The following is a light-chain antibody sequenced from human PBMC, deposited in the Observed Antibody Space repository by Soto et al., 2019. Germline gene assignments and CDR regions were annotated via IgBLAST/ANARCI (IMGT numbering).Light chain of an antibody. V-gene: IGKV1-39*01. CDR2: GAS. CDR1: QSISSH. Sequence: DIQMPHSPSSLSASVGDRVTITCRASQSISSHLNWYQQKAGKAPKLLISGASSLESGVPSRFSGSGSGTDFTLTISSLQPEDFATYYCQQSYTTPRTFGQGTKVDI. CDR3: QQSYTTPRT. J-gene: IGKJ1*01.